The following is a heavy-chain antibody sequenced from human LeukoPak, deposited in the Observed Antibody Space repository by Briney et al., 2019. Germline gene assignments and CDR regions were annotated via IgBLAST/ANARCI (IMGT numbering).Heavy chain of an antibody. CDR2: ISGSGGST. J-gene: IGHJ4*02. CDR3: AKEPLAAAVHYFDY. D-gene: IGHD6-13*01. V-gene: IGHV3-23*01. CDR1: GFMFRSSS. Sequence: PGGSLRLSCAASGFMFRSSSMSWVRQAPGKGLEWVSAISGSGGSTYYADSVKGRFTISRDNSKNTLYLQMNSLRAEDTAVYYCAKEPLAAAVHYFDYWGQGTLVTVSS.